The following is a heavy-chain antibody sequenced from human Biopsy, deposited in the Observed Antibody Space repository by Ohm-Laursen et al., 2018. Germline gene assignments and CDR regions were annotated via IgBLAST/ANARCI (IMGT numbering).Heavy chain of an antibody. D-gene: IGHD2-15*01. J-gene: IGHJ6*02. CDR1: GKTFSDYQ. CDR3: ALETTYCSGNRCYPDGMDV. Sequence: TLSLTCAVFGKTFSDYQWSWIRQPPGKGLEWIGEMNHGGSTNYNSSLKSRVTISVDTSKNQFSLKLNSVTAADTAVYYCALETTYCSGNRCYPDGMDVWAKGPRSPSP. V-gene: IGHV4-34*08. CDR2: MNHGGST.